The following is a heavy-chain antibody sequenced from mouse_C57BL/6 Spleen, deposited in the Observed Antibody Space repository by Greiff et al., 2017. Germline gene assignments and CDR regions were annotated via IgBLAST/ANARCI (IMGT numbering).Heavy chain of an antibody. CDR2: IYPGDGDT. CDR3: ARAYYSSAWFAY. CDR1: GYAFSSSW. Sequence: LVESGPELVKPGASVKISCKASGYAFSSSWMNWVKQRPGKGLEWIGRIYPGDGDTNYNGKFKGKATLTADKSSSTAYMQLSSLTSEDSAVYFCARAYYSSAWFAYWGQGTLVTVSA. D-gene: IGHD2-5*01. V-gene: IGHV1-82*01. J-gene: IGHJ3*01.